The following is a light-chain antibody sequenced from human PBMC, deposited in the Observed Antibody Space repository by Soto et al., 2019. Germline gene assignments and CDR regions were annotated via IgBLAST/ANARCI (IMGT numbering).Light chain of an antibody. Sequence: QSVLAQPPSASGTPGQRVTIPCSGSSSNIGSNTVNWYQQLPGTAPKLLIYSNNQRPSGVPDRFSGSKSGTSASLAISGFQSEDEADYYCAAWDDSLNGGVFGGGTQLTVL. J-gene: IGLJ3*02. V-gene: IGLV1-44*01. CDR2: SNN. CDR1: SSNIGSNT. CDR3: AAWDDSLNGGV.